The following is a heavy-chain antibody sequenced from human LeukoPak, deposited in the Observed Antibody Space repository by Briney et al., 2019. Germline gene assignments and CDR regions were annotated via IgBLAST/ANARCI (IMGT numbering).Heavy chain of an antibody. J-gene: IGHJ4*02. V-gene: IGHV3-7*01. CDR3: ATQHFGSFDY. CDR2: IKTDGTEK. CDR1: GVSFSSYW. Sequence: GGSLRLSCAASGVSFSSYWMSWVRQVPGRGPEWVALIKTDGTEKYYADSVKGRFTISRDNAKSLLYLQMNSLRAEDAALYRCATQHFGSFDYWGQGTLVTVSS. D-gene: IGHD3-3*02.